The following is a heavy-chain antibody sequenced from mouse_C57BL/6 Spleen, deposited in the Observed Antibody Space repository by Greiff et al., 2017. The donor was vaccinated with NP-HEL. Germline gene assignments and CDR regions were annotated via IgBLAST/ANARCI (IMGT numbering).Heavy chain of an antibody. CDR1: GYAFTNYL. CDR3: ARRGGIHFDY. V-gene: IGHV1-54*01. CDR2: INPGSGGT. J-gene: IGHJ2*01. Sequence: QVQLQQSGAELVRPGTSVKVSCKASGYAFTNYLIEWVKQRPGQGLEWIGVINPGSGGTNYNEKFKGKATLTADKSSSTAYMQLSSLTSEDSAVYYCARRGGIHFDYWGQGTTLTVSS.